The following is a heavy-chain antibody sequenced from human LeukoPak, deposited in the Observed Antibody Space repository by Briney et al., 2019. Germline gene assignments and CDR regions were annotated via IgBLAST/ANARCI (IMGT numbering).Heavy chain of an antibody. CDR1: RGSISSGDYY. CDR3: ARDRRGFDALDI. J-gene: IGHJ3*02. V-gene: IGHV4-61*02. Sequence: SETLSLTCTVSRGSISSGDYYWSWIRQPAGKGLEWIGRIYSSGSTNYNPSLKSRVTISLDTSKNRFSLKLSSVTAADTAVYYCARDRRGFDALDIWGQGTMVTVSS. CDR2: IYSSGST.